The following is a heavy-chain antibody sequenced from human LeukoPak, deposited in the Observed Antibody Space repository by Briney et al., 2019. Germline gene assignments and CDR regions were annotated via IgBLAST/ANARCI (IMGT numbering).Heavy chain of an antibody. Sequence: GGSLRLSCAASGFTFSSFWMSWVRQAPGKGLEWVANIKEDGSEKNYVDYVKGRFTISRDNAKNSLYLQMNSLRAEDTAVYYCARDLIKASYVETRFDYWGQGTLVTVSS. D-gene: IGHD4-17*01. CDR2: IKEDGSEK. CDR3: ARDLIKASYVETRFDY. J-gene: IGHJ4*02. CDR1: GFTFSSFW. V-gene: IGHV3-7*01.